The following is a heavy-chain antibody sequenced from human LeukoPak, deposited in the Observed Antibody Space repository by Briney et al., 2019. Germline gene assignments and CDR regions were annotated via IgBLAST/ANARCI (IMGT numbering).Heavy chain of an antibody. V-gene: IGHV3-30*18. J-gene: IGHJ4*01. Sequence: GGSLRLSCAASGFTFSSYGMHWVRQAPGKGLEWVAVISYDGSNQYYADSVKSRFTISRDNSKNTLYLQMNSLRAEDTAVYYYSNDMVGPDIAVAGPLDYWGQGTLVTVSS. D-gene: IGHD6-19*01. CDR2: ISYDGSNQ. CDR3: SNDMVGPDIAVAGPLDY. CDR1: GFTFSSYG.